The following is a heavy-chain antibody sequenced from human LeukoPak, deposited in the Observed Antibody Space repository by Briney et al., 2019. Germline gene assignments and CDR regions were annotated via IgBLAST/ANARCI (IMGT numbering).Heavy chain of an antibody. V-gene: IGHV3-48*01. CDR2: ISSSSSTI. Sequence: GGSLRLSCAASGFTFSSYSMNWVRQAPGKGLEWVSYISSSSSTIYYADSVKGRFTISRDNAKNSLYLQVNSLRAEDTAVYYCASTTFHYDFWSGYLAHYGMDVWGQGTTVTVSS. D-gene: IGHD3-3*01. J-gene: IGHJ6*02. CDR3: ASTTFHYDFWSGYLAHYGMDV. CDR1: GFTFSSYS.